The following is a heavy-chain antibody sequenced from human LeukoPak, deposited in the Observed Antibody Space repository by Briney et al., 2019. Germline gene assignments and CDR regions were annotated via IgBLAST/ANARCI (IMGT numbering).Heavy chain of an antibody. CDR2: ISKDADGT. CDR3: AKRGYCSTTSCGAFDI. V-gene: IGHV3-23*01. Sequence: PGGSLRLSCAASGFTFSSYAMSWVRQAPGKGLEWVSAISKDADGTYYTDSVKGRFTISRDNSKDTLSLQMNSLRAEDTALYYCAKRGYCSTTSCGAFDIWGQGTMVTVSS. D-gene: IGHD2-2*01. J-gene: IGHJ3*02. CDR1: GFTFSSYA.